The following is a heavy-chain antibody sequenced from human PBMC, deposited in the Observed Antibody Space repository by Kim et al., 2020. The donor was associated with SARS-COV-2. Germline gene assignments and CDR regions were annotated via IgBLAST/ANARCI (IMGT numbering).Heavy chain of an antibody. V-gene: IGHV4-59*08. Sequence: SETLSLTCTVSGGSIRSYHWSWIRQSPGKGLEWIGYIHNSGSTTYKPSLMSRGTISVDTSKNQLSLKLRSVTAADTAVYYCGRNQGTTRTRGDGEDAWG. CDR3: GRNQGTTRTRGDGEDA. D-gene: IGHD1-1*01. J-gene: IGHJ6*02. CDR2: IHNSGST. CDR1: GGSIRSYH.